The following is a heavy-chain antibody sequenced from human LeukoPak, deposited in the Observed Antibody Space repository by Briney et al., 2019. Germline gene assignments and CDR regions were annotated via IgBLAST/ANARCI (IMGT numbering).Heavy chain of an antibody. V-gene: IGHV1-69*04. CDR3: ARDTYYYDSSGPMGRAFDI. D-gene: IGHD3-22*01. CDR2: IIPILGIA. Sequence: GGSLRLSCAASGFTFSSYAISWVRQAPGQGLEWMGRIIPILGIANYAQKFQGRVTITADKSTSTAYMELSSLRSEDTAVYYCARDTYYYDSSGPMGRAFDIWGQGTMVTVSS. J-gene: IGHJ3*02. CDR1: GFTFSSYA.